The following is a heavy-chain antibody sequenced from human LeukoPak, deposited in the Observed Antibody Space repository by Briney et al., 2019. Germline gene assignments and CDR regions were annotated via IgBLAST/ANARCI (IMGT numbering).Heavy chain of an antibody. J-gene: IGHJ4*02. Sequence: GGSLRLSCAASGFTFSSYDMHWVRQAPGKGLEWVAVISYDGSNKYYADSVKGRFTISRDNSKNTLYLQMNSLRAEDTAVYYCARDQPTVTTFDYWGQGMLVTVSS. CDR1: GFTFSSYD. V-gene: IGHV3-30*04. CDR3: ARDQPTVTTFDY. CDR2: ISYDGSNK. D-gene: IGHD4-17*01.